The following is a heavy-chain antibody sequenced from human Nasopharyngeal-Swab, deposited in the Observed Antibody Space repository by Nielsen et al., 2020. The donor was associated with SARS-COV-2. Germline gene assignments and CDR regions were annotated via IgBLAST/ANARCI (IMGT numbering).Heavy chain of an antibody. CDR3: ARRDTGGMDV. CDR2: ISSSSSTI. V-gene: IGHV3-48*02. CDR1: GFTFRSYS. J-gene: IGHJ6*02. Sequence: GESLKTSCAASGFTFRSYSMKWVRQAPGKGLEWVSYISSSSSTIYYADSVKGRFTISRDNAKHSLYLQMNSMRDEDTAVYYCARRDTGGMDVWGQGTTVTVSS. D-gene: IGHD5-18*01.